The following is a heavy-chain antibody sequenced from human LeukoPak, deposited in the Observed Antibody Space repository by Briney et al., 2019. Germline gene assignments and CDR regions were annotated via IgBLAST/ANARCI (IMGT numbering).Heavy chain of an antibody. J-gene: IGHJ4*02. V-gene: IGHV4-61*01. Sequence: SETLSLTCTVSGVSVSSGSYYWSWIRPPPGKGLEWIGYIYYSGSTNYNPSLKSRVTISVDTSKNQFSLKLSSVTAADTAVYYCARDRGSGSYNYFDYWGQGTLVTVSS. CDR3: ARDRGSGSYNYFDY. CDR2: IYYSGST. CDR1: GVSVSSGSYY. D-gene: IGHD3-10*01.